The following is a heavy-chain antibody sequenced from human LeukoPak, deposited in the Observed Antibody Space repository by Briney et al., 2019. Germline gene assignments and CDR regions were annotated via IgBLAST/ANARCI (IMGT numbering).Heavy chain of an antibody. CDR3: ARGDYGSGSYYRYDS. D-gene: IGHD3-10*01. J-gene: IGHJ4*02. CDR2: IYYSGST. Sequence: PSETLSLTCTVSGGSISSYYWSWIRQPPGKGLEWIGYIYYSGSTNYNPSLKSRVTISVDTSKSQFSLKLSSVTAADTAVYYCARGDYGSGSYYRYDSWGQGTLVTVSS. V-gene: IGHV4-59*01. CDR1: GGSISSYY.